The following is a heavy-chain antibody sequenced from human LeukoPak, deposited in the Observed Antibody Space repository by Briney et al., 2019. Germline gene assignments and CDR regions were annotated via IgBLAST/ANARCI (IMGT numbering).Heavy chain of an antibody. V-gene: IGHV3-11*01. D-gene: IGHD3-10*01. J-gene: IGHJ6*02. CDR1: GFTFSDYY. CDR2: SSSRGNSI. Sequence: GGSLRLSCAASGFTFSDYYMTWIRQVPGKGLEWLSYSSSRGNSIYYADSVKGRFTISRDNAKNSLYLQMNNLRAEDTAVYYCARDRSYYGSGRGGMDVWGQGTTVIVSS. CDR3: ARDRSYYGSGRGGMDV.